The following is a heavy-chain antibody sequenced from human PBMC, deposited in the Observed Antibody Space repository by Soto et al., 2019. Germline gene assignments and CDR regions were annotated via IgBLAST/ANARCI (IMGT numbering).Heavy chain of an antibody. Sequence: QVQLVHSGAEVKKPGSSVKVSCKASGGTFSSYASSWVRQAPGQGLEWMGGIIPIFGTANYAQKFQGRVTITAAKSTSTADMEMSSLSSEDTAVYYCARHGTVYYYYGMDVWGQGTTVTVSS. CDR2: IIPIFGTA. CDR1: GGTFSSYA. J-gene: IGHJ6*02. CDR3: ARHGTVYYYYGMDV. D-gene: IGHD1-1*01. V-gene: IGHV1-69*06.